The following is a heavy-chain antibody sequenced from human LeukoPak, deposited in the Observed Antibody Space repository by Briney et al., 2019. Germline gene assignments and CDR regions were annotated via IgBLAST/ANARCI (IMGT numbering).Heavy chain of an antibody. V-gene: IGHV1-2*02. CDR3: ARDYGDFSSDPAFDI. CDR1: GYAFTRHY. CDR2: INPSGSST. D-gene: IGHD4-17*01. J-gene: IGHJ3*02. Sequence: GASVKVSCKASGYAFTRHYMHWVRQAPGQGLEWMGLINPSGSSTIYAQKFQGRVTMTRDTSISTAYMELSRLRSDDTAVYYCARDYGDFSSDPAFDIWGQGTMVTVSS.